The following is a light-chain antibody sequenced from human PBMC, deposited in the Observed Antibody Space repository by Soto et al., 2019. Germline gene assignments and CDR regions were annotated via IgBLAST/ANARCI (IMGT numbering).Light chain of an antibody. CDR2: KAS. CDR3: QHYNSYSEA. Sequence: DIQMTQSPSTLSGSVGDRVTITCRASQTISSWLAWYRQKPGKAPKLLIYKASTLKSGVPSRFSGSGSWTEFTLTISSLQPDDFATYYCQHYNSYSEAFGQGTKVDSK. V-gene: IGKV1-5*03. J-gene: IGKJ1*01. CDR1: QTISSW.